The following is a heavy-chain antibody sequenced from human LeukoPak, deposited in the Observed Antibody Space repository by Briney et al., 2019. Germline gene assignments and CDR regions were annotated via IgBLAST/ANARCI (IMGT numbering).Heavy chain of an antibody. J-gene: IGHJ4*02. CDR2: ISAYNGDT. D-gene: IGHD3-9*01. CDR1: GYRFTSYY. V-gene: IGHV1-18*01. CDR3: SRMSWEDNYFVPPDD. Sequence: ASVKVSCKASGYRFTSYYINLVRQAPGQGLEWGGWISAYNGDTNYVQNLQGRVTMTTDTTTTTAYRELSSLRSDDTTVYYCSRMSWEDNYFVPPDDWGQGTLVTVSS.